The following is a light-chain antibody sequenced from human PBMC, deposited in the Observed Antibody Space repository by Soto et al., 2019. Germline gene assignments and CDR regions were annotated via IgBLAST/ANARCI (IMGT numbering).Light chain of an antibody. V-gene: IGKV3-11*01. Sequence: DIVLTHAQATLSLSPGERATLSGRAMQRGISYLAWYQQQPGQAPRLLSYDTPNRATTIPATFTCRGSGTDFTLAISSLENEAFAVYSCPKRVTWPITFGQGTRLETK. CDR1: QRGISY. CDR3: PKRVTWPIT. CDR2: DTP. J-gene: IGKJ5*01.